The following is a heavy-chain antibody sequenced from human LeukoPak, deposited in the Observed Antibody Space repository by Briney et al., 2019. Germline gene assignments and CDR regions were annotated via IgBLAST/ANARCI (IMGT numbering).Heavy chain of an antibody. J-gene: IGHJ4*02. CDR3: ARGVRDGYNYGSLFDY. Sequence: PSETQSLNCTVSGDSMSGYYWNWIRQPPGRGLVCIGHSYYSGSTQYHPSLKSRGTISVDTSKTQFSLKLSSVTATHTAVYYCARGVRDGYNYGSLFDYWGQGTLVTVSS. D-gene: IGHD5-24*01. CDR2: SYYSGST. CDR1: GDSMSGYY. V-gene: IGHV4-59*08.